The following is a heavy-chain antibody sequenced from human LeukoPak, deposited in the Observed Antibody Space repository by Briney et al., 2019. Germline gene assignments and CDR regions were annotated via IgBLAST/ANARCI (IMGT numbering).Heavy chain of an antibody. Sequence: ESGPTLVKPTQTLTLTCTFSGFSLTTHGVGVGWIRQPPGKALEGLALIYWDDEKRYNPSLRSRVSITKDTSKSQVVLTLTNMDPVDTATYYCAHLYFYNAGGYSRAFDYWGQGTPVTVSS. CDR3: AHLYFYNAGGYSRAFDY. D-gene: IGHD3-10*01. CDR1: GFSLTTHGVG. CDR2: IYWDDEK. V-gene: IGHV2-5*02. J-gene: IGHJ4*02.